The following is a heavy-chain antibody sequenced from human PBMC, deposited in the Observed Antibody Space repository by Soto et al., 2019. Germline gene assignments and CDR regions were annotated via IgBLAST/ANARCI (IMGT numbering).Heavy chain of an antibody. CDR3: ASFWSGYSGAPIDY. D-gene: IGHD3-3*01. CDR2: ISSSSSYI. V-gene: IGHV3-21*01. J-gene: IGHJ4*02. Sequence: GGSLRLSCAASGFTFSSYSMNWVRQAPGKGLEWVSSISSSSSYIYYADSVKGRFTISRDNAKNSLYLQMNSLRAEDTAVYYCASFWSGYSGAPIDYWGQGTLVTVSS. CDR1: GFTFSSYS.